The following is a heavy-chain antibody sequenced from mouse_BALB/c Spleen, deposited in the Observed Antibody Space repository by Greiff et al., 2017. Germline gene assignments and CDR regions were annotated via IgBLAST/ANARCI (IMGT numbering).Heavy chain of an antibody. CDR3: ARHQPRYFDV. CDR2: ISSGGSYT. J-gene: IGHJ1*01. CDR1: GFTFSSYA. V-gene: IGHV5-9-3*01. Sequence: EVKLMESGGGLVKPGGSLKLSCAASGFTFSSYAMSWVRQTPEKRLEWVATISSGGSYTYYPDSVKGRFTISRDNAKNTLYLQMSSLRSEDTAMYYCARHQPRYFDVWGAGTTVTVSS.